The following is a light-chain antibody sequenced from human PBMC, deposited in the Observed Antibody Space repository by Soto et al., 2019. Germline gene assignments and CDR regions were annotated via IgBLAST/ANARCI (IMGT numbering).Light chain of an antibody. V-gene: IGLV2-14*01. Sequence: QSALTQPASVSGSPGQSITISCTGTSSDVGGYNYVSWYQQHPGKAPKPMIYEVSNRPSGVSNRFSGSKSGNTASLTISGRQAEDEAGDYCSSYTSSSTQVFGTGTKVTVL. CDR1: SSDVGGYNY. CDR3: SSYTSSSTQV. CDR2: EVS. J-gene: IGLJ1*01.